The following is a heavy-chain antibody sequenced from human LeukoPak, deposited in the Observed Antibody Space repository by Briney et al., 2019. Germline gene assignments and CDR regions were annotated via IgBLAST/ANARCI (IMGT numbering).Heavy chain of an antibody. D-gene: IGHD3-10*01. J-gene: IGHJ1*01. CDR2: IYSGGST. V-gene: IGHV3-66*02. CDR1: GFTVSSNY. CDR3: ARDMVVRGVIKLCQH. Sequence: GGSLRLSCAASGFTVSSNYMSWVRQAPGKGLEWVSVIYSGGSTYYADSVRGRFTISRDNSKNTLYLQMNSLRAEDTAVYYCARDMVVRGVIKLCQHWGQGTLVTVSS.